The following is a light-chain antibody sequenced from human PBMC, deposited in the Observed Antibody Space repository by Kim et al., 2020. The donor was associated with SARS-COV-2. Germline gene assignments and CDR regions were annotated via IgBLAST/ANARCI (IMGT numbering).Light chain of an antibody. Sequence: QSALTQPPSVSGSPGQSVTISCTGTSRDIGNYNRVSWYQQSPGTAPKLIIYEVSNRPAGVPHRFSGSKSGNTASLTISGLQAEDEARYYCTSHTDTNTYVFGSGTKVTVL. V-gene: IGLV2-18*02. CDR3: TSHTDTNTYV. CDR2: EVS. CDR1: SRDIGNYNR. J-gene: IGLJ1*01.